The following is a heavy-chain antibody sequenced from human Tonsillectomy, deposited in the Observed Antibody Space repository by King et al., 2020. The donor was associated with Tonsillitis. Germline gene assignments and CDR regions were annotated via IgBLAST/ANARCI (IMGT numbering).Heavy chain of an antibody. Sequence: QLQESGPGLVKPSETLSLTCAVSGYSISSGYYWGWIRHPPGKGLEWIGSIYHSGSTYYNPSLKSRVTISVDTSKNQFSRKLSSVNAADTAVYYCASEMVTMNNWFDPCGQGNLVTVSP. CDR1: GYSISSGYY. CDR2: IYHSGST. V-gene: IGHV4-38-2*01. CDR3: ASEMVTMNNWFDP. J-gene: IGHJ5*02. D-gene: IGHD5-24*01.